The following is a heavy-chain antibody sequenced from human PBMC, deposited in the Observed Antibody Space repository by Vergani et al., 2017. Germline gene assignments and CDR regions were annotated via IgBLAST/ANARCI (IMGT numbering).Heavy chain of an antibody. J-gene: IGHJ6*03. CDR3: ARVPYYYGSGSHYYYYMDV. Sequence: QVQLVQSGAEVKKPGSSVKVSCKASGGTFSSYAISWVRQAPGQGLEWMGRIIPILGTANYAQKFQGRVTITADESTSTAYMELSRLRSEDTAVYYCARVPYYYGSGSHYYYYMDVWGKGTTVTVSS. V-gene: IGHV1-69*11. CDR2: IIPILGTA. D-gene: IGHD3-10*01. CDR1: GGTFSSYA.